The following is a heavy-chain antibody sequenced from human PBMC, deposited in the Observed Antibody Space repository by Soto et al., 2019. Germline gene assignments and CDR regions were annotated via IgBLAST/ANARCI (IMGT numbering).Heavy chain of an antibody. CDR1: GGCISSGGYS. D-gene: IGHD4-17*01. CDR2: IYHSGST. V-gene: IGHV4-30-2*01. J-gene: IGHJ5*02. Sequence: QLQLQESGSGLVKPSQTLSLTCAVSGGCISSGGYSWSWIRQPPGKGLEWIGYIYHSGSTYYNPSLKSRVTISVDRSKNQFSLKLSSVTAADTAVYYCARFYGDYANWFDPWGQGTLVTVSS. CDR3: ARFYGDYANWFDP.